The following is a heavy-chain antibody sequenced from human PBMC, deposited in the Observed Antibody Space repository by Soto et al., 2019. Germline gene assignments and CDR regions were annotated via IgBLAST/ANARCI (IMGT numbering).Heavy chain of an antibody. D-gene: IGHD6-13*01. Sequence: GESLKISCEGSGYSFTSYWIGWVRQMPGKGLEWMGIIFPGDSDTRYSPSFQGQVTISADKSISTAYLQWSSLKASDTAMYYCARADSSSWPPYYYGMDVWGQGTTVTVSS. CDR1: GYSFTSYW. J-gene: IGHJ6*02. CDR3: ARADSSSWPPYYYGMDV. CDR2: IFPGDSDT. V-gene: IGHV5-51*01.